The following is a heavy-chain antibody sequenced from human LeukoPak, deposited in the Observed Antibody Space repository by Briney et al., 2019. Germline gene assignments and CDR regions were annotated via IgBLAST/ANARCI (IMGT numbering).Heavy chain of an antibody. CDR2: ISAYNGNT. CDR1: GYTFTSYG. V-gene: IGHV1-18*01. CDR3: ARVSYGSGSYYFDY. D-gene: IGHD3-10*01. Sequence: ASVKVSCKASGYTFTSYGISWVRQAPGQGLEWMGWISAYNGNTNYAQKLQGRVTMTTDTFTSTAYMELRSLRSDDTAVYYCARVSYGSGSYYFDYWGQGTLVTVSS. J-gene: IGHJ4*02.